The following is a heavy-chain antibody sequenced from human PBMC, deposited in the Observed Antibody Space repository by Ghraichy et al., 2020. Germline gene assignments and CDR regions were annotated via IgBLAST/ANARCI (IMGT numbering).Heavy chain of an antibody. V-gene: IGHV3-7*03. Sequence: GGSLRLSCAASGFTFSRYWMSWVRQGPGKGLELVANIKEDGSEKYYVDSVKGRFTISRDNAKNSLYLQMNSLRAEDTALYYCARDPWIWDWLDWGQGTTVTVSS. CDR1: GFTFSRYW. D-gene: IGHD2-8*02. CDR2: IKEDGSEK. J-gene: IGHJ6*02. CDR3: ARDPWIWDWLD.